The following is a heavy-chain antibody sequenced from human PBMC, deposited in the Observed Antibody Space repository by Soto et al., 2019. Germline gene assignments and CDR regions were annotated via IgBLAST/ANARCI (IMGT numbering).Heavy chain of an antibody. CDR3: ARVQNWNYAVVY. V-gene: IGHV1-18*01. J-gene: IGHJ4*02. Sequence: EASVKVSCKASGYTFTSYGISWVRQAPGQGLEWMGWISAYNGNTDYAQKLQGRFTMTTDTSTSTAYMELRSLRSDDTAVYYCARVQNWNYAVVYWGQGTLVTVSS. D-gene: IGHD1-7*01. CDR2: ISAYNGNT. CDR1: GYTFTSYG.